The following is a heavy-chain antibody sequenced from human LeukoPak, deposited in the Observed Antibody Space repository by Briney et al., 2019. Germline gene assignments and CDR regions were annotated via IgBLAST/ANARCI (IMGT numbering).Heavy chain of an antibody. J-gene: IGHJ4*02. D-gene: IGHD3-10*01. CDR3: ARVGTYGSGSYLSWLDY. Sequence: PSETLSLTCTVSGGSISSYYWNWIRQPPGKGLEWIEYIYYSGSTNYNPSLRSRVTISVDTSKNQFSLKLSSVTAADTAVYYCARVGTYGSGSYLSWLDYWGQGTLVTVSS. V-gene: IGHV4-59*01. CDR1: GGSISSYY. CDR2: IYYSGST.